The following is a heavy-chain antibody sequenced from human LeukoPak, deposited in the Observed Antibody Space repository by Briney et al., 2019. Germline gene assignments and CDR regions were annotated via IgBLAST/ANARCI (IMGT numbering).Heavy chain of an antibody. CDR3: AKVSADCRGSLDY. CDR1: GDSISSHY. V-gene: IGHV4-59*11. D-gene: IGHD2-21*01. J-gene: IGHJ4*02. CDR2: SGGS. Sequence: SETLSLTCTVSGDSISSHYWNWVRQSPGQGLEWIGYSGGSNPSLKGRVSISEDTSKNQLSLKLISVTAADTAVYYCAKVSADCRGSLDYWGQGILVTVSS.